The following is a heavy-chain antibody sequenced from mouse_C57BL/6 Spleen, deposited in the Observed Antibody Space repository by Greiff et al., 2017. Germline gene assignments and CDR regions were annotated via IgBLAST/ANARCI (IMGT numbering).Heavy chain of an antibody. D-gene: IGHD2-3*01. CDR3: TPEGYYY. CDR2: IDPENGDT. Sequence: VQLQQSGAELVRPGASVKLSCTASGFNIKDDYMHWVKQRPEQGLEWIGWIDPENGDTEYASKFQGKATITADTSSNTAYLQLSSLTSEDTAVYYCTPEGYYYWGQGTTLTVSS. J-gene: IGHJ2*01. V-gene: IGHV14-4*01. CDR1: GFNIKDDY.